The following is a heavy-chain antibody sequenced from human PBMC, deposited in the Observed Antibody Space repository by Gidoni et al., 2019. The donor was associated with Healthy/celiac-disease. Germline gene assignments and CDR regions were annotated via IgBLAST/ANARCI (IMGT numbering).Heavy chain of an antibody. D-gene: IGHD2-2*01. CDR1: GGSISSYY. V-gene: IGHV4-59*01. CDR3: ASLIRDCSSTSCPYWYFDL. J-gene: IGHJ2*01. CDR2: IYYSGST. Sequence: QVQLQESGPGLVKPSETLSLTCTVSGGSISSYYWSWIRQPPGKGLGWIGYIYYSGSTNYNPSRKSRVTISVDTSKNQFSLKLSSVTAADTAVYYCASLIRDCSSTSCPYWYFDLWGRGTLVTVSS.